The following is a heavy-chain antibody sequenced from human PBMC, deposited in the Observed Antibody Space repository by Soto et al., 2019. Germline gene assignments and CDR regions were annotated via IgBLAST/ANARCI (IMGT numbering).Heavy chain of an antibody. D-gene: IGHD1-26*01. V-gene: IGHV3-30*18. J-gene: IGHJ4*02. CDR2: LSYDGSNE. CDR3: VKSDSGSYTWEGYFDY. Sequence: GGSLRLSCEASGLTFNTYAMYWVRQAQGKGLEWGAVLSYDGSNEYYAESVKGRFTISRDISKLYLQMNSLRAEDTAVYYCVKSDSGSYTWEGYFDYWGQGTLVTVSS. CDR1: GLTFNTYA.